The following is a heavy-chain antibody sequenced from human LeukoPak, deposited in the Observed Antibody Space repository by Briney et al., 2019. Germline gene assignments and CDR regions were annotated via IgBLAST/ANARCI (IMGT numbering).Heavy chain of an antibody. V-gene: IGHV3-33*01. CDR2: IWYDGSKK. CDR3: ARGTTVGYFDY. Sequence: SCKASGFTFTSSAMHWVRQAPGKGLEWVALIWYDGSKKYYADSVKGRFTISRDNSKNTLYLQVNSLRAEDTAVYYCARGTTVGYFDYWGQGTLVTVSS. D-gene: IGHD1-7*01. J-gene: IGHJ4*02. CDR1: GFTFTSSA.